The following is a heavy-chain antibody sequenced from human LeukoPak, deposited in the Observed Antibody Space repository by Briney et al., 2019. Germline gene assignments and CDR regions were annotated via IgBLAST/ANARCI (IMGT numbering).Heavy chain of an antibody. CDR3: ARARYSSSWACDY. CDR1: GGSISSYY. D-gene: IGHD6-13*01. J-gene: IGHJ4*02. V-gene: IGHV4-59*01. CDR2: IYYSGST. Sequence: SEALSLTCTVSGGSISSYYWSWIRQPPGKGLEWIGYIYYSGSTNYNPSLKSRVTISVDTSKNQFSLKLSSVTAADTAVYYCARARYSSSWACDYWGQGTLVTVSS.